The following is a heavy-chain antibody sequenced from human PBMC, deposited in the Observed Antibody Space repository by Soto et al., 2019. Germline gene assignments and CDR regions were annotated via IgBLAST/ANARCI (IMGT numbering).Heavy chain of an antibody. CDR1: GATFSSYA. D-gene: IGHD6-13*01. Sequence: SVKVSCKASGATFSSYAISWVRQAPGQGLEWMGGIVPLFGTSNYAQKFQGRVTITADTSTSTAYMELSGLRSGDTAIHYCARGGYSSTWSNLLDRSGLDVWGQGTTVTVSS. CDR3: ARGGYSSTWSNLLDRSGLDV. CDR2: IVPLFGTS. V-gene: IGHV1-69*06. J-gene: IGHJ6*02.